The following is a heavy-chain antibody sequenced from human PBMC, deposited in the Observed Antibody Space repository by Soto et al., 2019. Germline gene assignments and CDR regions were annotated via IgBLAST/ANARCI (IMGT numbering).Heavy chain of an antibody. J-gene: IGHJ6*02. V-gene: IGHV5-51*01. Sequence: GESLKISCKGSGYSFTSYWIGWVRQMPGKGLKWMGIIYPGDSDTRYSPSFQGQVTISADKSISTAYLQWSSLKASDTAMYYCARHRQWGSGDYYYYYGMDVWGQGTTVTVSS. CDR3: ARHRQWGSGDYYYYYGMDV. D-gene: IGHD2-15*01. CDR2: IYPGDSDT. CDR1: GYSFTSYW.